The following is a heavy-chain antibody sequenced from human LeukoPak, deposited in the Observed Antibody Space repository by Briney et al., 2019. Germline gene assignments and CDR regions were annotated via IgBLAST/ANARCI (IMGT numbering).Heavy chain of an antibody. V-gene: IGHV3-23*01. CDR1: GFTFSSYA. Sequence: GGSLRLSCAASGFTFSSYAMSWVRQAPGKELEWVSAISGSGGSTYYADSVKGRFTISRDNSKNTLYLQMNSLRAEDTAVYYCAKDRSGYNWNYELDYWGQGTLVTVSS. D-gene: IGHD1-7*01. J-gene: IGHJ4*02. CDR2: ISGSGGST. CDR3: AKDRSGYNWNYELDY.